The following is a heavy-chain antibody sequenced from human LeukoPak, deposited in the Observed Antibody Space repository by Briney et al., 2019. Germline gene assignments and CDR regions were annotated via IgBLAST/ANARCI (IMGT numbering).Heavy chain of an antibody. CDR1: GFTFSSYA. D-gene: IGHD2-15*01. Sequence: GGSLRLSCAASGFTFSSYAMSWVRQAPGKGLEWVSVIYSGGSTYYADSVKGRFTISRDNSKNTLYLQMNSLRAEDTAVYYCARDRVVPSYYYGMDVWGQGTTVTVPS. CDR2: IYSGGST. V-gene: IGHV3-66*01. J-gene: IGHJ6*02. CDR3: ARDRVVPSYYYGMDV.